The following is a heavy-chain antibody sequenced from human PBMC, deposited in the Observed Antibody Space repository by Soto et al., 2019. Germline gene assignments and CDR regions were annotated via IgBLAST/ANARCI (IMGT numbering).Heavy chain of an antibody. J-gene: IGHJ6*02. D-gene: IGHD4-17*01. CDR1: CGSISSSSYY. Sequence: PSETLSLTCTVSCGSISSSSYYWGWIRQPPGKGLEWIGSIYYSGSTYYNPSLKSRVTISVDTSKNQFSLKLSSVTAADTAVYYCAREGAGSVTNYGMDVWGQGTTVTVSS. CDR3: AREGAGSVTNYGMDV. V-gene: IGHV4-39*02. CDR2: IYYSGST.